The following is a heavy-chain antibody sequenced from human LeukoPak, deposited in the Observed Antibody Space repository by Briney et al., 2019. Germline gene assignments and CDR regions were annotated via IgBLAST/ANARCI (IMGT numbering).Heavy chain of an antibody. J-gene: IGHJ4*02. CDR3: AREKVAAAGTWDYFDY. Sequence: GGSLRPSCAASGFTFSDYYMSWIRQAPGKGLEWVSYISSSGSTIYYADSVKGRFTISRDNAKNSLYLQMNSLRAEDTAVYYCAREKVAAAGTWDYFDYWGQGTLVTVSS. CDR2: ISSSGSTI. CDR1: GFTFSDYY. D-gene: IGHD6-13*01. V-gene: IGHV3-11*04.